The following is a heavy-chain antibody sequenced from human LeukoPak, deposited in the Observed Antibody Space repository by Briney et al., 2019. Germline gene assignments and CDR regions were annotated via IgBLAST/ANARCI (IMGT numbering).Heavy chain of an antibody. D-gene: IGHD3-16*01. CDR3: ARAYYDYGWGSYFDY. Sequence: GGSLRLSCAASGFTFSSYSMNWVRQAPGKGLEWVSYISSSSSTIYYADSVKGRFTISRDNAKNSLYLQMNSLRDEDTAVYYCARAYYDYGWGSYFDYWGQGTLVTVSS. CDR2: ISSSSSTI. J-gene: IGHJ4*02. V-gene: IGHV3-48*02. CDR1: GFTFSSYS.